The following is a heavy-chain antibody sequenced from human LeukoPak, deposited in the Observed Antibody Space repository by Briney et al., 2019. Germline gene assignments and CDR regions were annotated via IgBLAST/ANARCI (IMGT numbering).Heavy chain of an antibody. Sequence: SVKVSCKASGGTFSSYAISWVRQAPGQGLEWMGRIIPILGIANYAQKFQGRVTITADESTSTAYMELSSLRSEDTAVYYCARRPNYYYYMDVWGKGTTVTVSS. CDR2: IIPILGIA. CDR1: GGTFSSYA. D-gene: IGHD6-6*01. J-gene: IGHJ6*03. CDR3: ARRPNYYYYMDV. V-gene: IGHV1-69*04.